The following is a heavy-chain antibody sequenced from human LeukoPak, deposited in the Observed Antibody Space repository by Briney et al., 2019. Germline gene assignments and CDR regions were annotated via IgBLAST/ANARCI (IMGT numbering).Heavy chain of an antibody. CDR3: AKAQRLTSFGTLDY. D-gene: IGHD3-3*01. V-gene: IGHV3-23*01. Sequence: GGSLRLSCAASEFTVSTNYMTWVRQAPGKGLEWVSAIGGDGETTYYADSVKGRFTISRDNSKNTLYLQVNSLRAEDTAVYYCAKAQRLTSFGTLDYWGQGTLVTVSS. CDR1: EFTVSTNY. J-gene: IGHJ4*02. CDR2: IGGDGETT.